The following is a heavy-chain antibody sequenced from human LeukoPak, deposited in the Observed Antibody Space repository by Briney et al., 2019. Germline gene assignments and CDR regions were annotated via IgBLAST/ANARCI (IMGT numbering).Heavy chain of an antibody. Sequence: SETLSLTCTVSGGSISSSSYYWGWIRQPPGKGLEWIGSIYYSGSTYYNPSLKSRVTISVDTSKNQFSLKLSSVTAADTAVYYCARLDWNNYWGQGTLVTVSS. J-gene: IGHJ4*02. CDR3: ARLDWNNY. CDR1: GGSISSSSYY. D-gene: IGHD1/OR15-1a*01. V-gene: IGHV4-39*01. CDR2: IYYSGST.